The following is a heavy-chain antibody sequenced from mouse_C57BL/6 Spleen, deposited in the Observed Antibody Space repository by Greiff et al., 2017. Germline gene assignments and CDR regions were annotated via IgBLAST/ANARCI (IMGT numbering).Heavy chain of an antibody. D-gene: IGHD1-1*01. V-gene: IGHV1-85*01. CDR2: IYPRDGST. CDR3: AREGITTVVANPFDY. CDR1: GYTFTSYD. J-gene: IGHJ2*01. Sequence: QVQLQQSGPELVKPGASVKLSCKASGYTFTSYDINWVQQRPGQGLEWIGWIYPRDGSTKYNEKFKGKATLTVDTSSSTAYMELHSLTSEDSAVYFCAREGITTVVANPFDYWGQGTTLTVSS.